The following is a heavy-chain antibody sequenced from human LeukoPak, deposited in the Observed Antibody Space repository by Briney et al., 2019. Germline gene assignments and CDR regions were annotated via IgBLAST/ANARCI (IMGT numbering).Heavy chain of an antibody. Sequence: PSETLSLTCTVTGGSTTRYYWSWIRQSPGKGLEWIGYIYDSGTSNPTTYNPTFKSRVTLSLDTSKNQFSLKLSSVTAADTAVYYCARAQGYKWFDPWGQGTLVTVSS. J-gene: IGHJ5*02. V-gene: IGHV4-59*12. CDR2: IYDSGTSNPT. D-gene: IGHD2-15*01. CDR3: ARAQGYKWFDP. CDR1: GGSTTRYY.